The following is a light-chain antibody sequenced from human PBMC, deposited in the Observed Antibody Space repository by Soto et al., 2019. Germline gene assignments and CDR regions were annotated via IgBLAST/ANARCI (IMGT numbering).Light chain of an antibody. Sequence: EIVITQSPATLSVSPGERATLACRASQSVNSKVAWYQHKPGQAPRLLIYGASTRATGIPARFSGSGSGTDFTLTISNVQSEDFAVYYCQQNDNWPPITFGQGTRLEIK. V-gene: IGKV3-15*01. CDR2: GAS. CDR1: QSVNSK. CDR3: QQNDNWPPIT. J-gene: IGKJ5*01.